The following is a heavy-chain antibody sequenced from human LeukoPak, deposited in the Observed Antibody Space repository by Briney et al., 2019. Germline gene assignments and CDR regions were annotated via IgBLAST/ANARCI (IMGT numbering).Heavy chain of an antibody. Sequence: PSETLSLTCAVYGGSFSGYYWSWIRQPPGKGLEWIGEINHSGSTNYNPSLKSRVTISVDTSKNQFSLKLSSVTAADTAVYYCARGGDTGYCSSTSCLPFDYWGQGTLVTVSS. CDR3: ARGGDTGYCSSTSCLPFDY. CDR2: INHSGST. CDR1: GGSFSGYY. V-gene: IGHV4-34*01. J-gene: IGHJ4*02. D-gene: IGHD2-2*01.